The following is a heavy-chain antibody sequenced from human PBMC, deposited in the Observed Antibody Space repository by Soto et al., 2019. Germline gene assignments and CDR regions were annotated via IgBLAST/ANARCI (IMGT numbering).Heavy chain of an antibody. CDR2: ISYDGSNK. CDR3: ARVGGLNWTSPLGY. J-gene: IGHJ4*02. V-gene: IGHV3-30-3*01. Sequence: QVQLVESGGGVVQPGRSLRLSCAASGFTFSTYAMHWVRQAPGKGLEWVAVISYDGSNKYYADDVKGRFTISRDNSTNTLYLQMNSLRAEDTAVYYCARVGGLNWTSPLGYWGQGTLVTVSS. D-gene: IGHD1-20*01. CDR1: GFTFSTYA.